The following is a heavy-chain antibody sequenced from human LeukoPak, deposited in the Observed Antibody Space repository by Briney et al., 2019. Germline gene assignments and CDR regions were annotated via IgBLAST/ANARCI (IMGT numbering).Heavy chain of an antibody. D-gene: IGHD5-24*01. V-gene: IGHV3-23*01. CDR2: ISGSGGST. CDR1: GFTFSSYA. J-gene: IGHJ4*02. CDR3: AKDSMATRASDY. Sequence: PGGSLRLSCAASGFTFSSYAMSWVRQAPGKGLEWVSAISGSGGSTYYADSVKGRFTISRDNSKNTLHLQMNSLRAEDTAVYYCAKDSMATRASDYWGQGTLVTVSS.